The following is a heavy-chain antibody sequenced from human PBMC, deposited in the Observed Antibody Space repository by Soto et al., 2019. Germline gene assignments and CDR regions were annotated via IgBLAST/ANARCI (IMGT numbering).Heavy chain of an antibody. V-gene: IGHV1-18*01. D-gene: IGHD1-7*01. CDR2: ISAYNGNT. CDR1: GYTFTSYG. Sequence: ASVKVSCKASGYTFTSYGISWVRQAPGQGLEWMGWISAYNGNTNYAQKLQGRVTMTTDTSTSTAYMELRSLRSDDTAVYYCARVGITGTPAYYYYMDVWGKGTTVTVSS. J-gene: IGHJ6*03. CDR3: ARVGITGTPAYYYYMDV.